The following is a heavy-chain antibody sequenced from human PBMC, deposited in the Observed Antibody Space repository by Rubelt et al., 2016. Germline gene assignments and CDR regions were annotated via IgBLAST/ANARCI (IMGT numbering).Heavy chain of an antibody. Sequence: RGKPSETLSLTCTVSGGPISSSSYYWGWIRQPPGKGLEWIGSIYYSGSTYYNPSLKSRVTISVDTSKNQFSLKLSSVTAADTAVYYCARVNYGDYVLLDYWGQGTLVTVSS. V-gene: IGHV4-39*07. CDR1: GGPISSSSYY. CDR2: IYYSGST. CDR3: ARVNYGDYVLLDY. D-gene: IGHD4-17*01. J-gene: IGHJ4*02.